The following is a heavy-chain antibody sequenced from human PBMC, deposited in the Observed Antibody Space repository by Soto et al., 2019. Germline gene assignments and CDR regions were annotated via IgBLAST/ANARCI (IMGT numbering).Heavy chain of an antibody. Sequence: XETLSLACAVAGYSISSGFYWAWIRQSPVKGLEWIGSLYHRASTYYNPSLKSRVTLSLDTSKNQFSLTLTSVTAADTAVYFCARDYVYGPTRPGRFDYWGQGTLVTVSS. D-gene: IGHD3-10*01. J-gene: IGHJ4*02. CDR3: ARDYVYGPTRPGRFDY. CDR1: GYSISSGFY. CDR2: LYHRAST. V-gene: IGHV4-38-2*02.